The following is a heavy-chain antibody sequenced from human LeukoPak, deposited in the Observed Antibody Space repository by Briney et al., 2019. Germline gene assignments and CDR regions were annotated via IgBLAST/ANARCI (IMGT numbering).Heavy chain of an antibody. V-gene: IGHV3-7*01. Sequence: QSGGSLRLSCAASGFTFSSYWMSWVRQALGKGLEWVANIKQDGSEKYYVDSGKGRFTISRDNAGNSLYLQMNSLRAEDTAVYYCARAVDVRYFDWLFSPHYYFDYWGQGTLVTVSS. CDR2: IKQDGSEK. D-gene: IGHD3-9*01. J-gene: IGHJ4*02. CDR1: GFTFSSYW. CDR3: ARAVDVRYFDWLFSPHYYFDY.